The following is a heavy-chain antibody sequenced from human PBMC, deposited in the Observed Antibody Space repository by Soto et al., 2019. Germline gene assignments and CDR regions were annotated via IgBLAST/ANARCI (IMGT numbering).Heavy chain of an antibody. Sequence: QVQLQESGPGLVKPSQTLSLTCTVSGGSISSGGYYWSWIRQHPGKGLEWIGYIYYSGSTYYNPYLKSRVTISVDTSKNQFSLKMSSVAAADTDVYYCASQARPAASRKNWFDPWGQGTLVTVSS. D-gene: IGHD6-13*01. CDR2: IYYSGST. V-gene: IGHV4-31*03. J-gene: IGHJ5*02. CDR3: ASQARPAASRKNWFDP. CDR1: GGSISSGGYY.